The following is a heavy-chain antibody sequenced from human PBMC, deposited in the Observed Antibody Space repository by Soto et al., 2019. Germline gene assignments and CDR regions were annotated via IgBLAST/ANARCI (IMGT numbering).Heavy chain of an antibody. CDR2: IDWDNDK. CDR3: ARQLYSSSWYWFDP. D-gene: IGHD6-13*01. CDR1: GFSPSTSEKF. J-gene: IGHJ5*02. V-gene: IGHV2-70*11. Sequence: SGPTLVNPTQTPPHTRPLSGFSPSTSEKFVSWIRQPPGKALEWLARIDWDNDKYYSTSLKTRLTISKDTSKNQVVLTMTNMDPVDTATYYCARQLYSSSWYWFDPWGQGTLVTVSS.